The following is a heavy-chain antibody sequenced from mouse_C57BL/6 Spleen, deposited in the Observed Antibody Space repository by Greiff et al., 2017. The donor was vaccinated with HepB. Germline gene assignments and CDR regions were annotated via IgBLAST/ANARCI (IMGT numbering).Heavy chain of an antibody. CDR2: IWSGGST. D-gene: IGHD1-1*01. Sequence: QVQLKQSGPGLVQPSQSLSITCTVSGFSLTSYGVHWVRQSPGKGLEWLGVIWSGGSTDYNAAFISRLSISKDNSKSQVFFKMNSLQADDTAIYYCARNWGYGSSVYYAMDYWGQGTSVTVSS. CDR3: ARNWGYGSSVYYAMDY. V-gene: IGHV2-2*01. J-gene: IGHJ4*01. CDR1: GFSLTSYG.